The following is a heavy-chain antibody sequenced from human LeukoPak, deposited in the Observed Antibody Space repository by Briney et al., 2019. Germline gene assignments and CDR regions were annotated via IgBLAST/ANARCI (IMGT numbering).Heavy chain of an antibody. J-gene: IGHJ4*02. D-gene: IGHD1-26*01. CDR3: ARDSLSGSYNY. CDR2: IKYDGSNK. CDR1: GFTFSSYA. V-gene: IGHV3-30-3*01. Sequence: GGSLRLSCAASGFTFSSYAMHWVRQAPGKGLEWVAVIKYDGSNKYYADSVKGRFTISRDNSKNTLYLQMNSLRAEDTAVYYCARDSLSGSYNYWGQGTLVTVSS.